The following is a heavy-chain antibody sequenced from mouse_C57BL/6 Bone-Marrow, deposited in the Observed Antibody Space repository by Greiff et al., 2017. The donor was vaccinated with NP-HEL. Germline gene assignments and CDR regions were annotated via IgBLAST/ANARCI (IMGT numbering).Heavy chain of an antibody. CDR1: GFTFSSYA. CDR3: VREEDGFYYFDY. CDR2: ISDGGSYT. J-gene: IGHJ2*01. D-gene: IGHD2-3*01. Sequence: EVQGVESGGGLVKPGGSLKLSCAASGFTFSSYAMSWVRQTPEKRLEWVATISDGGSYTYYPDNVKGRFTISGDNSKNNLYLQMSQLKSGDTAMYYCVREEDGFYYFDYWGQGATLTVSS. V-gene: IGHV5-4*01.